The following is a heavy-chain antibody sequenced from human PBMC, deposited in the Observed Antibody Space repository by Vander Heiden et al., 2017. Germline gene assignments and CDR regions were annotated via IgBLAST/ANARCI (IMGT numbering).Heavy chain of an antibody. CDR3: ARGVGATKGLFDY. Sequence: EVQLVECGGGLIQPGGSLRLSCTVSGFPVRGNYWGWVRQAPGKGLGWVSVIYSGGSTYYADAVKGRFTISRDNSKNTLYLQMNSLRAEDTAVYYCARGVGATKGLFDYWGQGTLVTVSS. CDR2: IYSGGST. J-gene: IGHJ4*02. D-gene: IGHD1-26*01. V-gene: IGHV3-53*01. CDR1: GFPVRGNY.